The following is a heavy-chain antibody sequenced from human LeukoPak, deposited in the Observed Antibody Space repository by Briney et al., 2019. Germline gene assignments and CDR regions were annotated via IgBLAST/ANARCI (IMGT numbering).Heavy chain of an antibody. CDR3: ASNLRPGLLEDASDI. CDR1: GDSISSGNYY. Sequence: SETLSLTCTVSGDSISSGNYYWSWIRQSAGKELEWIGRVYSSGGTIYNSSLKSRVTISVDTSKNQFSLKLSSVTAADTAVYYCASNLRPGLLEDASDIWGQGTIVTVSS. CDR2: VYSSGGT. J-gene: IGHJ3*02. D-gene: IGHD3-3*01. V-gene: IGHV4-61*02.